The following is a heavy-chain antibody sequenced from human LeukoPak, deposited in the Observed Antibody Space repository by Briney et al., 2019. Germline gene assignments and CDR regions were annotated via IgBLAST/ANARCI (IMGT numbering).Heavy chain of an antibody. CDR3: ARSRYYDILTGRDAFDI. D-gene: IGHD3-9*01. J-gene: IGHJ3*02. CDR1: GFTFSSYS. CDR2: ISSSSSYI. Sequence: PGGSLRLSCAASGFTFSSYSMNWVRQAPGKGLEWVSSISSSSSYIYYADSVKGRFTISRDNAKNSLYLQMNSLRAEGTAVYYCARSRYYDILTGRDAFDIWGQGTMVTVSS. V-gene: IGHV3-21*01.